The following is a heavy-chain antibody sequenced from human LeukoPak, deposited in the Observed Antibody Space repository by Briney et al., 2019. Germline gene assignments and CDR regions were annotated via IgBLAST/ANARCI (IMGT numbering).Heavy chain of an antibody. CDR1: GFTFSSYA. J-gene: IGHJ4*02. Sequence: GGSLRLSCAASGFTFSSYAMSWVRQAPGKGLEWVSAISGSGGSTYYADSVKGRFTISRDNSKNTLYLQMNSLRAEDTAVYYCARHFIGPSGWLYYFDYWGQGTLVTVSS. CDR2: ISGSGGST. D-gene: IGHD6-19*01. V-gene: IGHV3-23*01. CDR3: ARHFIGPSGWLYYFDY.